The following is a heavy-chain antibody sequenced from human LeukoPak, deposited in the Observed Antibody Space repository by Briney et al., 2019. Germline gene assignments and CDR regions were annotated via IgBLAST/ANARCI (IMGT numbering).Heavy chain of an antibody. V-gene: IGHV3-64*01. J-gene: IGHJ4*02. CDR2: ISTHGGTT. CDR3: ARRGDGYNYDY. D-gene: IGHD5-24*01. Sequence: GGSLRLSCAASGFTFSTYNMHWVRQAPGKGLECVSAISTHGGTTYYANSVKGRFTISRDNSKNTLYLQMGSLRPEDMAVYYCARRGDGYNYDYRGQGTLVTVSS. CDR1: GFTFSTYN.